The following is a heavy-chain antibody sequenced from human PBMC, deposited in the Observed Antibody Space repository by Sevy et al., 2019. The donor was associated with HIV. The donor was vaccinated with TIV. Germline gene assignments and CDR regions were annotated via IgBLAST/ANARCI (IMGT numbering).Heavy chain of an antibody. J-gene: IGHJ4*02. Sequence: GGSLRLSCAASGFTFSSYAMTWVRQAPGKGLEWVSGISGSGYSTYYADSVKGRFTISRDNSKNTLYLQMNSLRAEDTAVYYCAKEGGGYNYDSSCLFDHWGQGTLVTVSS. CDR3: AKEGGGYNYDSSCLFDH. D-gene: IGHD3-22*01. CDR1: GFTFSSYA. CDR2: ISGSGYST. V-gene: IGHV3-23*01.